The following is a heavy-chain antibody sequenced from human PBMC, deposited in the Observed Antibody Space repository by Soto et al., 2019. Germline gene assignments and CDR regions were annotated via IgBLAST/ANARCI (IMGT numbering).Heavy chain of an antibody. D-gene: IGHD2-15*01. J-gene: IGHJ6*02. CDR1: GFTFSSYW. CDR3: ARDGGRFLCSCGSCYYYGMDV. Sequence: PGGSLRLSCAASGFTFSSYWMSWVRQAPGKGLEWVANIKQDGSEKYYVDSVKGRFTISRDNAKNSLYLQMNSLRAEDTAVYYCARDGGRFLCSCGSCYYYGMDVWGQGTTVTVSS. V-gene: IGHV3-7*01. CDR2: IKQDGSEK.